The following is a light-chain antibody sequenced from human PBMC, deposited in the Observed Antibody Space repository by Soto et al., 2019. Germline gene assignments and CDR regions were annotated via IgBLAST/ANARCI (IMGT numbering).Light chain of an antibody. V-gene: IGKV3-20*01. CDR2: GTS. CDR1: QSVNSNY. J-gene: IGKJ1*01. CDR3: QQYGSSGT. Sequence: EIVMTQSPATLSVSPGERATLSCRASQSVNSNYLAWYQQKAGQAPRLLIYGTSTRATGIPDRFSGSGSGTDFTLTISRLEPEDFAVYYCQQYGSSGTFGQGTKV.